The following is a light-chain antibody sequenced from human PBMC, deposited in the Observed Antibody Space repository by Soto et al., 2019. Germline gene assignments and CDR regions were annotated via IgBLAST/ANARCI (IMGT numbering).Light chain of an antibody. CDR2: DVS. CDR1: SSDFGGYNY. V-gene: IGLV2-14*01. Sequence: QSVLTQPASVSGSPGQSITISCTGTSSDFGGYNYVSWHQQHPGKAPKLMIYDVSNRPSGVSNRFSGSKSGNTASLTISGLQAEDEADYYCSSYTSSSTLYVFGTGTKVTVL. J-gene: IGLJ1*01. CDR3: SSYTSSSTLYV.